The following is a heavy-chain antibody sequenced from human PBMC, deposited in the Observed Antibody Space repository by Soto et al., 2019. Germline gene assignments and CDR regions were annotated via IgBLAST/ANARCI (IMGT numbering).Heavy chain of an antibody. CDR1: GFGLNGYA. CDR2: ISYNGRTQ. J-gene: IGHJ5*02. CDR3: ARVGHGLNQGGGFDP. V-gene: IGHV3-30*04. D-gene: IGHD3-16*01. Sequence: VQVVESGGGVVQPGRSLRLSCAASGFGLNGYAMHWVLQAAGKGLEWVAIISYNGRTQYYADSVRGRFTISRDISMNTVDLQMNSLRVEDTALYYCARVGHGLNQGGGFDPWGQGTLVTVSS.